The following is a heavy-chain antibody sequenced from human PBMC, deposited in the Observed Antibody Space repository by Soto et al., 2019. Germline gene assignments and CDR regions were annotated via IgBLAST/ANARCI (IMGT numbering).Heavy chain of an antibody. V-gene: IGHV3-23*01. CDR2: ISGSGGST. J-gene: IGHJ4*02. CDR3: AVLAVAGTLIDY. D-gene: IGHD6-19*01. Sequence: EVQLLESGGGLVQPGGSLRLSCAASGFTFSSYAMSWVRQAPRKGLEWVSAISGSGGSTYYADSVKGRFTISRDNSKNTLYLQLNSLRAEDTALYYSAVLAVAGTLIDYWGQGTLVTLSS. CDR1: GFTFSSYA.